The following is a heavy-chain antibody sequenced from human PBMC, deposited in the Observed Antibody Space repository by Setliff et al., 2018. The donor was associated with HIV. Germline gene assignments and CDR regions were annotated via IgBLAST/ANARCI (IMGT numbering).Heavy chain of an antibody. CDR2: INHSGST. D-gene: IGHD3-9*01. V-gene: IGHV4-34*01. CDR1: GFTFSSYS. J-gene: IGHJ6*03. CDR3: ARGARLLTAYIDRWDYYYMRV. Sequence: KPGGSLRLSCAASGFTFSSYSMNWIRQPPGKGLEGIGEINHSGSTNYNPSLKSRITISVDTSKDQFSLKLSSVTAADTAVYYCARGARLLTAYIDRWDYYYMRVWGKGTTVTVSS.